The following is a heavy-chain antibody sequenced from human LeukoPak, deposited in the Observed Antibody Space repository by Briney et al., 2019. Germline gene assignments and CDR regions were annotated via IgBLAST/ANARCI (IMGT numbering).Heavy chain of an antibody. V-gene: IGHV4-34*01. J-gene: IGHJ4*02. Sequence: SETLSLTCAVYGGSFSGYYWSWIRQPPGKGLEWLGEINHSGSTNYNPSLKSRVTISVDTSKNQFSLKLSSVTAADTAVYYCARGRRTIFGVVIMGQFDYWGQGTLVTVSS. D-gene: IGHD3-3*01. CDR2: INHSGST. CDR1: GGSFSGYY. CDR3: ARGRRTIFGVVIMGQFDY.